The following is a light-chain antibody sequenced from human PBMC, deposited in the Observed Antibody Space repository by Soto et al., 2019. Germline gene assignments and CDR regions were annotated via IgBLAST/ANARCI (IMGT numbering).Light chain of an antibody. Sequence: EIVMTQSPATLSVSPGERATLSCRASQSVSSNLAWYQQKPGQAPRLLIYGASTRATGIPARFSGSGSGTEFTLTISSLQSEDFAVYYCQQYNNWPPFTWTCGQGPKVEIK. CDR3: QQYNNWPPFTWT. CDR2: GAS. V-gene: IGKV3-15*01. CDR1: QSVSSN. J-gene: IGKJ1*01.